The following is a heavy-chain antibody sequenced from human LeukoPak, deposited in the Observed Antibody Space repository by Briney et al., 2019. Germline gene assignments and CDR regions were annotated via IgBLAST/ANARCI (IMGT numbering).Heavy chain of an antibody. D-gene: IGHD2-2*01. J-gene: IGHJ4*02. CDR2: VYSGGHT. CDR1: GLIVSNNY. Sequence: PGGSLRLSCAASGLIVSNNYMSWVRQAPGKGLEWVSIVYSGGHTYYADSVKGRFTISRDKSKNTLYLQMSSLRAEDTAVYYCVRGIRDCSRTTCYQPFDYWGQGALVTVSS. V-gene: IGHV3-53*01. CDR3: VRGIRDCSRTTCYQPFDY.